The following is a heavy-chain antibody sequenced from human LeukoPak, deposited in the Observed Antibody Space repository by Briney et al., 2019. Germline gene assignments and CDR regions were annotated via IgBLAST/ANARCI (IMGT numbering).Heavy chain of an antibody. Sequence: SETLSLTCTVSGGSITRCSYYWGWLRQPPGRGREWIGSIYYSGSTQYKQSLTSRVTILVDTSKNQHHLILSSVTAADRGGYDRAMGIADSSGRNWFDRWRQ. D-gene: IGHD3-22*01. CDR3: AMGIADSSGRNWFDR. CDR2: IYYSGST. V-gene: IGHV4-39*06. J-gene: IGHJ5*02. CDR1: GGSITRCSYY.